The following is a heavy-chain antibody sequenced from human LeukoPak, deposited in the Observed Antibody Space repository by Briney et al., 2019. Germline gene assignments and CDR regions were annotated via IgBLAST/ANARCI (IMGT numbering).Heavy chain of an antibody. CDR1: GFTFSDYY. CDR2: ISSSGSTI. D-gene: IGHD3-9*01. V-gene: IGHV3-11*04. CDR3: ARDMKAGRILTGYRY. Sequence: GGSLRLSCAASGFTFSDYYMSWIRQAPGKGLEWVSYISSSGSTIYYADSVKGRFTISRDNAKNSLYLQMNSLRAEDTAVYYCARDMKAGRILTGYRYWGQGTLVTVSS. J-gene: IGHJ4*02.